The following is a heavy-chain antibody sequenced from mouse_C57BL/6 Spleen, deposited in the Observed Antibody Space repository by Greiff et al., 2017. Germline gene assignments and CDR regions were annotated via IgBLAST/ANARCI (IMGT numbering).Heavy chain of an antibody. CDR3: ARDRDSIPGAY. V-gene: IGHV1-26*01. CDR2: INPNNGGT. CDR1: GYTFTDYY. D-gene: IGHD2-10*02. J-gene: IGHJ3*01. Sequence: EVQLQQSGPELVKPGASVKISCKASGYTFTDYYMNWVKQSHGKSLEWIGDINPNNGGTSYNQKFKGKATLTVDKSSSTAYMELRSLTSEDSAVYYCARDRDSIPGAYWGQGTLVTVSA.